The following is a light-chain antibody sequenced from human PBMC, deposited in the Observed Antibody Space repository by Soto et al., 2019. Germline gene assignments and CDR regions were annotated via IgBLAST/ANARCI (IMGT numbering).Light chain of an antibody. V-gene: IGKV3-20*01. Sequence: EIVLTQSPGTLSLPPGERATLSCRASQSVSSSYLAWYQQKPGQAPRLLIYGASSRATGIPDRFSGSGSGTDFTLTISRLEPEDFAVYYCQQYGSSPRTFGQGPKVDIK. CDR3: QQYGSSPRT. J-gene: IGKJ1*01. CDR2: GAS. CDR1: QSVSSSY.